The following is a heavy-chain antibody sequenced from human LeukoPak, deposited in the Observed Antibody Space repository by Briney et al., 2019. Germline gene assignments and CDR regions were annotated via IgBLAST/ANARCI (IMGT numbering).Heavy chain of an antibody. Sequence: SETLSLTCTVSGGSISSSSYYWGWLRQPPGKGLEWIGSIYYSGSTYYNPSLKSRVTISVDTSKNQFSLKLSSVTAADTAVYYCARHDDFWSGYYFGYWGQGTLVTVSS. V-gene: IGHV4-39*01. CDR3: ARHDDFWSGYYFGY. CDR2: IYYSGST. D-gene: IGHD3-3*01. J-gene: IGHJ4*02. CDR1: GGSISSSSYY.